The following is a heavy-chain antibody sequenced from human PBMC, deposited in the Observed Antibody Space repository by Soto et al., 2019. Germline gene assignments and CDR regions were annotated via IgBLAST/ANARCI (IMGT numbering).Heavy chain of an antibody. CDR3: VKAVYLLHFDY. D-gene: IGHD2-8*01. Sequence: GGSLRLSCAASGFTFSSYAMTWVRQAPGKGLEWVSTISGTGTTTYYADSVKGRFTISRDNSKNTLYLQMNSLRTEDTAVYYCVKAVYLLHFDYWRQGTLVTIPS. CDR1: GFTFSSYA. J-gene: IGHJ4*02. CDR2: ISGTGTTT. V-gene: IGHV3-23*01.